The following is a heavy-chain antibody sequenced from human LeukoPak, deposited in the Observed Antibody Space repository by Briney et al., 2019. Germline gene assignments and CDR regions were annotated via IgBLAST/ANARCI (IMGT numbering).Heavy chain of an antibody. CDR3: ARRCSSASCPFDF. Sequence: SETLSLTCTVSGGSISTFYWSWIRQPPGKGLEWIGYIYYTGSTNYNPSLQSRVTISLDTSKNHFSLKLRSVTAADTAVYSCARRCSSASCPFDFWGQGTLVTVSS. CDR2: IYYTGST. V-gene: IGHV4-59*08. J-gene: IGHJ5*01. CDR1: GGSISTFY. D-gene: IGHD2-2*01.